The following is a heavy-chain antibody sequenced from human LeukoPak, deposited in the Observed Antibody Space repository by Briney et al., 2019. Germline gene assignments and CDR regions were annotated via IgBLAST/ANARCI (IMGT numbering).Heavy chain of an antibody. J-gene: IGHJ3*02. CDR3: ARQTRSGYDWIWTGSGAFDI. CDR2: IYYSGST. D-gene: IGHD5-12*01. CDR1: GGSISSYD. Sequence: PSETLSLTCTVAGGSISSYDWSWIRQPPGKGLEWIGYIYYSGSTNYNPSLKSRLTISVDTSKNQFSLKLSSVTAADTAVYYCARQTRSGYDWIWTGSGAFDIWGQGTMVTVSS. V-gene: IGHV4-59*08.